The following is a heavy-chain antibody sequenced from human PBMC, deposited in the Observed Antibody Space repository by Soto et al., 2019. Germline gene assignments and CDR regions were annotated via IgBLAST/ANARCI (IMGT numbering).Heavy chain of an antibody. J-gene: IGHJ4*02. Sequence: PSETLSLTCTLSGGTISSYYWSWIPQPPGKGLVWIGYIYSIVSTTYNPSLKSRVTISVATSKNKFSLKLSSVTAADTVVYYCARHHDIGGPGTLVIVS. CDR2: IYSIVST. CDR1: GGTISSYY. V-gene: IGHV4-59*08. CDR3: ARHHDI.